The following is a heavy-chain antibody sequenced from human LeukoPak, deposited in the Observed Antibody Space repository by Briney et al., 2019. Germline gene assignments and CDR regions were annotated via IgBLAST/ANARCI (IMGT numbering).Heavy chain of an antibody. CDR1: GFTFSSYA. CDR2: ISVSAGST. J-gene: IGHJ4*02. D-gene: IGHD3-10*01. CDR3: ARGWDAGSSL. Sequence: GGSLRLSCAASGFTFSSYAMHWVRQAPGKGLEWVSAISVSAGSTYYADSVKGRFTISRDNTKNSVYLQMDSLRVDDTAVYYCARGWDAGSSLWGQGTLVSVSS. V-gene: IGHV3-23*01.